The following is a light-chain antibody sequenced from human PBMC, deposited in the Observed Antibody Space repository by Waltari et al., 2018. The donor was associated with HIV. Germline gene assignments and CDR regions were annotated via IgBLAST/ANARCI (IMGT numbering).Light chain of an antibody. Sequence: DIQMTQSPSTLSASVGYRVTLTCRASQGISRFLAWYQQKLGKAPNLLIYEASNLESGVPLRFSGGGSGTEFTLTISGLQPDDFATYYCQHYHHYPWTFGRGTKVEVK. CDR1: QGISRF. J-gene: IGKJ1*01. V-gene: IGKV1-5*03. CDR2: EAS. CDR3: QHYHHYPWT.